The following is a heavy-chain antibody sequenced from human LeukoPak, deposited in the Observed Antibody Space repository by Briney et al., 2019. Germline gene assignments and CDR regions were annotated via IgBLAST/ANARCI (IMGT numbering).Heavy chain of an antibody. CDR1: GFTFSSYS. J-gene: IGHJ4*02. CDR2: ISCSGGCT. Sequence: GGSLRLSCAASGFTFSSYSMNWVRQAPWKGLEWGSAISCSGGCTYYADSAKGRSTISRDNAKNSLYLQMNSLRAGDTAVYYCASLDSWGQGTLVTVSS. CDR3: ASLDS. V-gene: IGHV3-21*01.